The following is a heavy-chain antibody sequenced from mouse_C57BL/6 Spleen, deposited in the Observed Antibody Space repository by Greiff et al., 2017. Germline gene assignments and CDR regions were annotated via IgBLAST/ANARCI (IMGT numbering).Heavy chain of an antibody. CDR3: ARSYGNFVYAMDY. Sequence: VQLQQSGPELVKPGASVKISCKASGYTFTDYYINWVKQRPGQGLEWIGWIFPGSGSTYYNEKFKGQAPLTVDKSSSTAYMLLSSLTSEDSAVYFCARSYGNFVYAMDYWGQGTSVTVSS. CDR2: IFPGSGST. D-gene: IGHD2-1*01. V-gene: IGHV1-75*01. J-gene: IGHJ4*01. CDR1: GYTFTDYY.